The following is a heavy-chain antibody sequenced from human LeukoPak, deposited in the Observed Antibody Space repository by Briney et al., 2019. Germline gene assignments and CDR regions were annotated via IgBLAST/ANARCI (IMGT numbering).Heavy chain of an antibody. J-gene: IGHJ4*02. CDR2: INSDGINT. Sequence: PGGSLRLSCAASGFTFSNYWMHWVRQAPGKGLVWVSRINSDGINTSHADSVKGRFTISRDNAKNTLNLQMNSLRAEDTAVYYCGRGGKVEQLVLARWGQGSLVTVSS. V-gene: IGHV3-74*01. CDR3: GRGGKVEQLVLAR. D-gene: IGHD6-13*01. CDR1: GFTFSNYW.